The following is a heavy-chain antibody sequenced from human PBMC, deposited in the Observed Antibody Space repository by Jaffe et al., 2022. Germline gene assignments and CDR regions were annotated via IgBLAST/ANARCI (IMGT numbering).Heavy chain of an antibody. Sequence: QVQLVQSGAEVKKPGASVKVSCKASGYTFTSYDINWVRQATGQGLEWMGWMNPNSGNTGYAQKFQGRVTMTRNTSISTAYMELSSLRSEDTAVYYCARGVGGLGYCSGGSCYPDYWGQGTLVTVSS. J-gene: IGHJ4*02. CDR2: MNPNSGNT. CDR3: ARGVGGLGYCSGGSCYPDY. CDR1: GYTFTSYD. D-gene: IGHD2-15*01. V-gene: IGHV1-8*01.